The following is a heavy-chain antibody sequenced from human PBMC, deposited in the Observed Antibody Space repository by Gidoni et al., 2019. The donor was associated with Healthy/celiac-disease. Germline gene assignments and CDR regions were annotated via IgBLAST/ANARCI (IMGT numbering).Heavy chain of an antibody. J-gene: IGHJ6*03. CDR1: GLTCDDYG. D-gene: IGHD2-2*01. CDR3: AREREGRYCSSTSCQTRYYYYYYMDV. V-gene: IGHV3-20*01. Sequence: EVQLVESGGGVVRTGGSRRLSWAASGLTCDDYGMSRVRQAPGKGLAWVSGIKWNGGSTGYADSVKCLFTISRDNAKNSLYLQMNSLRAEDTALYHCAREREGRYCSSTSCQTRYYYYYYMDVWGKGTTVTVSS. CDR2: IKWNGGST.